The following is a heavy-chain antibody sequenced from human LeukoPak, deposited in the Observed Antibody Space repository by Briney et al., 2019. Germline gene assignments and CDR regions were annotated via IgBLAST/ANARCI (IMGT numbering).Heavy chain of an antibody. D-gene: IGHD5-12*01. V-gene: IGHV1-2*02. CDR1: GYTFTCHY. CDR3: ARDLATIDGIAWYYFEN. J-gene: IGHJ4*02. Sequence: ASVKVSCKASGYTFTCHYIHWVRQAPGQGCEWMGWINPNTGGTDYAQKFQDRIAISTYTSISTTYMELSSLRSDDTALYYCARDLATIDGIAWYYFENWGQGTLVTV. CDR2: INPNTGGT.